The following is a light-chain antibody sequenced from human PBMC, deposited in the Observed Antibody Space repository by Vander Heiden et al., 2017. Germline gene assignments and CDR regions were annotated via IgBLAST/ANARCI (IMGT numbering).Light chain of an antibody. Sequence: VMTQPPLSLPVTPGEPASISCRSSQSLLHNSGDNYLDLSLQKTGQSPQLLIVLGSNRASDVPDRFSGSGSGTNFTLRISLVGALDVGVYYCMQALQSPIIFGKGTRLEIK. CDR2: LGS. J-gene: IGKJ5*01. CDR3: MQALQSPII. V-gene: IGKV2-28*01. CDR1: QSLLHNSGDNY.